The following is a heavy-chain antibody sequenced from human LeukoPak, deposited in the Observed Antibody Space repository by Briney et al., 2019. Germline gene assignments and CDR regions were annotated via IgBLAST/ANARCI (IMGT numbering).Heavy chain of an antibody. CDR3: ARHNGAFDI. V-gene: IGHV4-30-4*01. CDR2: IYYSGST. D-gene: IGHD2-8*01. Sequence: SQTLSLTCTVSGGSITSGDCYWSWIRQPPGKGLEWIAYIYYSGSTYYSPSLKSRVTISVDTSKNQFSLKLSPVTAADTAVYYCARHNGAFDIWGQGTMVTVSS. CDR1: GGSITSGDCY. J-gene: IGHJ3*02.